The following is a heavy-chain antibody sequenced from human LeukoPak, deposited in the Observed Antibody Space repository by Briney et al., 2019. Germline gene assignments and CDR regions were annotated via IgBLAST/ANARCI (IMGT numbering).Heavy chain of an antibody. D-gene: IGHD1-26*01. CDR3: ARDGGRSGSYRAFFDH. V-gene: IGHV4-39*07. CDR1: GVSIDTSSYY. J-gene: IGHJ5*02. Sequence: SSETLSLTCTVSGVSIDTSSYYWGWIRQPPGKGLEWIGSGYYSGTSYYKPSLKSRVTISVDKSKNQFSLKLSSVTAADTAVYYCARDGGRSGSYRAFFDHWGQGILVTVSS. CDR2: GYYSGTS.